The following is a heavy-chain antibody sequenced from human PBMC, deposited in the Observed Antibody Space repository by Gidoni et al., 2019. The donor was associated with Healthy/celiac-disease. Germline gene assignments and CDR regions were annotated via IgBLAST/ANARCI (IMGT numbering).Heavy chain of an antibody. CDR2: ISSGGST. CDR1: GYSGSSTT. D-gene: IGHD6-13*01. J-gene: IGHJ6*02. CDR3: ASDLAAAGGAYYYYGMDV. V-gene: IGHV3-53*01. Sequence: EVQRVESGGGVTQPGGHRRSAGAAAGYSGSSTTMSWVRQAPGKGLELVSVISSGGSTCYAASVKDRFTISRDNSKNTLYLQMNSLRAEDTAVYYCASDLAAAGGAYYYYGMDVWGQGTTVTVSS.